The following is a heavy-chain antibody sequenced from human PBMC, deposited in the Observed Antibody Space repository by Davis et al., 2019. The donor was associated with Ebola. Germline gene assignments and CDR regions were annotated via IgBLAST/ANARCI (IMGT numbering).Heavy chain of an antibody. CDR3: ARDLATSSGAHFFSFGMDV. CDR1: GYTFSSYG. D-gene: IGHD3-10*01. Sequence: APVKVSCKASGYTFSSYGISWVRQAPGQGLEWLGWISGYEDNTNYAPRFQGRITLTKNRATSTVYMELRSLTSDDTAVYYCARDLATSSGAHFFSFGMDVWGEGTSVAVSS. J-gene: IGHJ6*04. V-gene: IGHV1-18*01. CDR2: ISGYEDNT.